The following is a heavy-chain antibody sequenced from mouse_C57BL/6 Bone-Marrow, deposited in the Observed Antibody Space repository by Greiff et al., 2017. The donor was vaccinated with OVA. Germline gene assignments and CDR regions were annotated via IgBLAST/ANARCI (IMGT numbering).Heavy chain of an antibody. V-gene: IGHV5-9-1*02. CDR1: GFTFSSYA. CDR2: ISSGGDYI. Sequence: EVQLVESGDGLVKPGGSLKLSCAASGFTFSSYAMSWVRQTPEKRLEWVAYISSGGDYIYYADTVKGRFTISRDNARNTLYLQMSSLKSEDTAMYYCTRAYYGSSYWYFDVWGTGTTVTVSS. J-gene: IGHJ1*03. D-gene: IGHD1-1*01. CDR3: TRAYYGSSYWYFDV.